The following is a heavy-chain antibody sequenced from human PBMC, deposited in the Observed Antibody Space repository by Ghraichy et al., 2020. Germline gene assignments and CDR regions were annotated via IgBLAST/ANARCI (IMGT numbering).Heavy chain of an antibody. V-gene: IGHV3-74*01. CDR1: GFTFSSYW. J-gene: IGHJ4*02. Sequence: GESLNISCAASGFTFSSYWMHWVRQAPGKGLVWVSHINSDGSSTNYADSVKGRFTISRDNGRDTLYLQMNSLTAEDTAMYYCARVRSYSSRDLDYWGQGTLVTVSS. D-gene: IGHD3-10*01. CDR2: INSDGSST. CDR3: ARVRSYSSRDLDY.